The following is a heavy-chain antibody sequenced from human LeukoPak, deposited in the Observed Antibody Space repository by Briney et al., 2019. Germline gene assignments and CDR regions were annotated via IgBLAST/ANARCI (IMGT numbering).Heavy chain of an antibody. Sequence: GGSLRLSCAASGFTFSSYSMNWVRQAPGKGLEWVSSISSSSSYIYYADSVKGRFTISRDNAKNSLYPQMNSLRAEDTAVYYCARRDDLSSSYDYWGQGALVTVSS. V-gene: IGHV3-21*01. CDR3: ARRDDLSSSYDY. CDR2: ISSSSSYI. D-gene: IGHD6-13*01. J-gene: IGHJ4*02. CDR1: GFTFSSYS.